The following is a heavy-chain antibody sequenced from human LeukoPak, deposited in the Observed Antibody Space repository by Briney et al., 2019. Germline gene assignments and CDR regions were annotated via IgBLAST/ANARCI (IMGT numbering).Heavy chain of an antibody. CDR3: ATPTRGGIAVTGTFGH. J-gene: IGHJ4*02. V-gene: IGHV4-34*01. D-gene: IGHD6-19*01. CDR1: GGAFTGYY. CDR2: INHSGAT. Sequence: SETLSLTCAGSGGAFTGYYWSWIRQPPGKGLEWIREINHSGATNYNPSLKSRVAISVDTSKNQFSLRLTSVSAADTGVYYCATPTRGGIAVTGTFGHWGQGTQVTVSS.